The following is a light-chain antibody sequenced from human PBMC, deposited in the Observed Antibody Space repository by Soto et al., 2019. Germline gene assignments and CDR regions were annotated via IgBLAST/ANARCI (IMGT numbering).Light chain of an antibody. Sequence: DIQLTQSPSFLSASVGDTVTITCRASQGASSYLAWYQQKPGKAPMLLIYAASTLQSGVPSRFSGSGSGTEFTLTISSLQPEDFATYYCQQLNTFPHTFGGGTKAEIK. CDR1: QGASSY. V-gene: IGKV1-9*01. CDR3: QQLNTFPHT. J-gene: IGKJ4*01. CDR2: AAS.